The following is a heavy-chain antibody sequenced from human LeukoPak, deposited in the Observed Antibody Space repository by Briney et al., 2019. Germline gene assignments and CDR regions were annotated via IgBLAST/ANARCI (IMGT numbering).Heavy chain of an antibody. Sequence: PGGSLRLSCAASGFTFSSYEMNWVRQAPGKGLEWVSYISSSGSTIYYADSVKGRFTISRDNAKNSLYLQMNSLRAEDTAVYYCARVGPLHYGGNTEDFDYWGQGTLVTVSS. D-gene: IGHD4-23*01. CDR1: GFTFSSYE. CDR3: ARVGPLHYGGNTEDFDY. J-gene: IGHJ4*02. V-gene: IGHV3-48*03. CDR2: ISSSGSTI.